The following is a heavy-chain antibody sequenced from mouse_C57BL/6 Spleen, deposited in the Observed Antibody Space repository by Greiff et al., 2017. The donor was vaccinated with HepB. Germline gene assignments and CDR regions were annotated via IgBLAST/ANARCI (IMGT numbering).Heavy chain of an antibody. J-gene: IGHJ2*01. Sequence: EVHLVESGGGLVKPGGSLKLSCAASGFTFSDYGMHWVRQAPEKGLEWVAYISSGSSTIYYADTVKGRFTISRDNAKNTLFLQMTSLRSEDTAMYYCARSQIYYYGSTDYWGQGTTLTVSS. CDR3: ARSQIYYYGSTDY. CDR2: ISSGSSTI. CDR1: GFTFSDYG. V-gene: IGHV5-17*01. D-gene: IGHD1-1*01.